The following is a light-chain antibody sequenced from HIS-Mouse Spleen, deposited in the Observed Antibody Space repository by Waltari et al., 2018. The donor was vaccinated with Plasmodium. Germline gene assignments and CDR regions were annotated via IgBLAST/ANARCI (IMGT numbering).Light chain of an antibody. CDR2: QDS. V-gene: IGLV3-1*01. Sequence: SYELTQPPSVSVSPGQTASITCSGDKLGDQYACWYQQKPGQSPVLVIYQDSKRPSGIPERFSGSNSGNTATLTISGTQAMDEAVYYCQAWDSSTGVFGGGTKLTVL. J-gene: IGLJ2*01. CDR3: QAWDSSTGV. CDR1: KLGDQY.